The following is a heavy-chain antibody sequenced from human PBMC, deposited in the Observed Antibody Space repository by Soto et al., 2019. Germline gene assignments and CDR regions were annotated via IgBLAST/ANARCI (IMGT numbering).Heavy chain of an antibody. V-gene: IGHV1-8*01. CDR2: MNPNSGNT. J-gene: IGHJ3*02. CDR1: GYTFTSYD. CDR3: AIWSRMATIFFAFDI. Sequence: QVQLVQSGAEVKKPGASVKVSCKASGYTFTSYDINWVRQATGQGLEWMGWMNPNSGNTGYAQKFQGRVTMTRNTSISTAYMELSSLRSEDTDVYYCAIWSRMATIFFAFDIWGEGTMVTVSS. D-gene: IGHD5-12*01.